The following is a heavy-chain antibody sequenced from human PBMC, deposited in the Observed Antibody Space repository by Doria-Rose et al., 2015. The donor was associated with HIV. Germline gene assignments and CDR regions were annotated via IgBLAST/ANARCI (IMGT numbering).Heavy chain of an antibody. CDR2: IFSDADR. J-gene: IGHJ4*02. Sequence: SGPVLVKPTETLTLTCTVSGVSLSSPGMGVSWIRQPPGKALEWLANIFSDADRSYKTSLKSRLTISRGTSKSQAVRPMTDMDPVDTATYYCARIKSSRWYHKYYFDFWGQGTLVIVSA. D-gene: IGHD6-13*01. CDR1: GVSLSSPGMG. CDR3: ARIKSSRWYHKYYFDF. V-gene: IGHV2-26*01.